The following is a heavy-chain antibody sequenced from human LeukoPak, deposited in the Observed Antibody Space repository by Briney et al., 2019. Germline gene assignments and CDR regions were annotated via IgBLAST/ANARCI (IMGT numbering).Heavy chain of an antibody. J-gene: IGHJ4*02. D-gene: IGHD6-13*01. V-gene: IGHV4-34*01. CDR2: INHSGST. CDR1: GGSFSGYY. Sequence: SETLSLTCAVYGGSFSGYYWSWIRRPPGKGLEWIGEINHSGSTNYNPSLKSRVTISVDTSKNQFSLKLSSVTAADTAVYYCARRSSSWYQVIDYWGQGTLVTVSS. CDR3: ARRSSSWYQVIDY.